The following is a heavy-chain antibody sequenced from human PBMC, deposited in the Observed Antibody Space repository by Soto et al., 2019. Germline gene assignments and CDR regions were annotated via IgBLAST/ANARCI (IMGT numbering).Heavy chain of an antibody. CDR1: GFTFSSYS. J-gene: IGHJ6*02. V-gene: IGHV3-21*01. D-gene: IGHD6-19*01. CDR2: ISSSSSYI. Sequence: EVQLVESGGGLVKPGGSLRLSCAASGFTFSSYSMNWVRQAPGKGLEWVSSISSSSSYIYYADSVKGRFTISRDNAKNSLYLQMNSLRAEDTAVYYCARAGPWLDPGMDVWGQGTTVTVSS. CDR3: ARAGPWLDPGMDV.